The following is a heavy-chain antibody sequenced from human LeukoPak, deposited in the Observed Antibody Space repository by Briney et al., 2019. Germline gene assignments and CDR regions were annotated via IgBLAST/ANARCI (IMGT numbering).Heavy chain of an antibody. D-gene: IGHD2-2*01. V-gene: IGHV4-39*07. Sequence: SETLSLTCTVSGGSISSSSYYWGWIRQPPGKGLEWIGSIYYSGSTYYNPSLKSRVTISVDTSKNQFSLKLSSVTAADTAVYYCATLVPAAPNHFDYWGQGTLVNVSS. CDR2: IYYSGST. CDR1: GGSISSSSYY. J-gene: IGHJ4*02. CDR3: ATLVPAAPNHFDY.